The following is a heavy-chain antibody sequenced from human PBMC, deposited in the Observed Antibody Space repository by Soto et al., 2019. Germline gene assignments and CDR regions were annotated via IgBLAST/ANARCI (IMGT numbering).Heavy chain of an antibody. D-gene: IGHD1-26*01. Sequence: QITLKESGPTLVKPTQTLTLTCTFSGFSLTTSGVDVGWIRQPPGKALEWLALIYWNDDKRYSPSLKSRLTITKDTSKNQVVLTLTNMDPVDTATYYCAHRPNLGSNYGRVAFDIWGQGTMVTVSS. CDR1: GFSLTTSGVD. V-gene: IGHV2-5*01. CDR2: IYWNDDK. J-gene: IGHJ3*02. CDR3: AHRPNLGSNYGRVAFDI.